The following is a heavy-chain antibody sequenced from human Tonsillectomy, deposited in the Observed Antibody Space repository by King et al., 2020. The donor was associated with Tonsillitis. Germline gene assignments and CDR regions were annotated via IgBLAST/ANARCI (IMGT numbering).Heavy chain of an antibody. CDR3: ARDQTYYDILTGYYTFDY. D-gene: IGHD3-9*01. CDR2: ISSSSSYI. V-gene: IGHV3-21*01. CDR1: RFTFSTYS. Sequence: VQLVESGGGLVKPGGSPRLTCAASRFTFSTYSMNWVRQAPGKGLEWVSSISSSSSYIYYADSVKGRFTISRDNAKNSLYLQMNSLRAEDTAVYYCARDQTYYDILTGYYTFDYWGQGTLVTVSS. J-gene: IGHJ4*02.